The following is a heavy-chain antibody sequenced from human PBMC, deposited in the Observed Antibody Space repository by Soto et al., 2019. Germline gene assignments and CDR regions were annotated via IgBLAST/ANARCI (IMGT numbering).Heavy chain of an antibody. CDR2: IIPMFGTA. CDR1: GDTFSSYA. J-gene: IGHJ4*02. D-gene: IGHD3-22*01. Sequence: QVQLVQSGAEVKKPGSSVKVSCKASGDTFSSYAINWVRQAPGKELEWMGGIIPMFGTANYAQKFKGRVTITAGESTSTVYMELSSLRSEDTAVYYCARVGPAHYYDSSGYYSPLDYWGQGTLVTVSS. V-gene: IGHV1-69*01. CDR3: ARVGPAHYYDSSGYYSPLDY.